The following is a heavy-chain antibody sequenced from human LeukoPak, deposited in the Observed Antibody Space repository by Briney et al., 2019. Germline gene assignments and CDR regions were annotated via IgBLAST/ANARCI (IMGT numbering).Heavy chain of an antibody. D-gene: IGHD1-26*01. CDR3: ARDLWELLLSGTGDAFDI. V-gene: IGHV3-21*01. CDR2: ISGSSTYI. J-gene: IGHJ3*02. CDR1: GFTFSSYG. Sequence: GGSLRLSCAASGFTFSSYGMHWVRQAPGKGLEWASSISGSSTYIYYADSVKGRFTISRDNAKNSLFLQMNSLRAEDTAVYYCARDLWELLLSGTGDAFDIWGQGTMVTVSS.